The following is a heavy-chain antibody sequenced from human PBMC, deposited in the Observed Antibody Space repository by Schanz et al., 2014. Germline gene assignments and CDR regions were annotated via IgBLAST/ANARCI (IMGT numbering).Heavy chain of an antibody. CDR1: GFTFSSYA. D-gene: IGHD2-2*01. CDR2: ISGGGGTR. Sequence: DVQLLESGGGLVQPGGSLRLSCAASGFTFSSYAMSWVRQAPGKGLEWVSGISGGGGTRNYADSVKGRFTVFRDNSKRTLYLEINDPRAEDTAVYYCAKDSCSSTTCYGYGMDVWGQGSTVTVSS. J-gene: IGHJ6*02. CDR3: AKDSCSSTTCYGYGMDV. V-gene: IGHV3-23*01.